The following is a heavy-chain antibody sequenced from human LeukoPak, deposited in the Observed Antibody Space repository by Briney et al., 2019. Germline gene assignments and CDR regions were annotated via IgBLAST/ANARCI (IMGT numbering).Heavy chain of an antibody. D-gene: IGHD1-1*01. V-gene: IGHV3-7*01. J-gene: IGHJ4*02. CDR2: INEDGSQT. CDR3: VRDVGYFHFDS. CDR1: GFSFGSFW. Sequence: GGSLRLSCAASGFSFGSFWMTWIRQAPEKGLEWVGHINEDGSQTNYIDSVTGRFTISRDNTKDSLYLQMNSLRAEDTAVYFCVRDVGYFHFDSWGQGVLVTVSS.